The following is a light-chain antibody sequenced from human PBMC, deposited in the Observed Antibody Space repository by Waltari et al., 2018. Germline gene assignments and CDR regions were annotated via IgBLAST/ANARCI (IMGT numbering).Light chain of an antibody. V-gene: IGLV1-47*01. Sequence: QSVLTQPPSASGAPGQWVTISCSGSTSNIGTNYVYWYQHLPGMAPHLLIYTNDRRPAGGSDRFYGSKSGTSASLAIRGLRSEDEAHYYCAAWDDSLSGLVFGGGTKVTV. J-gene: IGLJ2*01. CDR1: TSNIGTNY. CDR2: TND. CDR3: AAWDDSLSGLV.